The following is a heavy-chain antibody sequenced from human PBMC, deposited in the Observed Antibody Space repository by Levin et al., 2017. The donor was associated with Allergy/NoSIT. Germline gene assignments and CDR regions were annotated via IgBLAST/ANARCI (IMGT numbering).Heavy chain of an antibody. CDR2: INYSGGT. V-gene: IGHV4-61*01. J-gene: IGHJ5*02. D-gene: IGHD3-10*01. Sequence: SETLSLTCTVSGGSVTSGPYYWIWIRQPPGKGLEWIGYINYSGGTKYNPSLKSRVTISLDTSKNQFSLKLSSVTAEDTAVYYCARGEYYFGSGNWFDPWGQGTLVTVSS. CDR3: ARGEYYFGSGNWFDP. CDR1: GGSVTSGPYY.